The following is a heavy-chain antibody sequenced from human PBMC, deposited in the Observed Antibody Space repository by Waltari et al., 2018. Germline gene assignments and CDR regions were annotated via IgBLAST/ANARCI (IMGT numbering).Heavy chain of an antibody. V-gene: IGHV1-69*08. D-gene: IGHD1-26*01. CDR1: GGTFSSYA. Sequence: QVQLVQSGAEVKKPGSSVKVSCKASGGTFSSYAISWVRQAPGQGLEWMGRIIPIFGTANYAQKFQGRVTITADKSTSTAYMELSSLRSEDTAVYYCARSLKSFGSYWAPLFDYWGQGTLVTVSS. CDR3: ARSLKSFGSYWAPLFDY. CDR2: IIPIFGTA. J-gene: IGHJ4*02.